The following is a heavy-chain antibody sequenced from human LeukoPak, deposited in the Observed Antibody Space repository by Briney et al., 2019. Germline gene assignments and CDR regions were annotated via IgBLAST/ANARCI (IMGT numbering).Heavy chain of an antibody. D-gene: IGHD2-2*01. CDR1: GFTFSTHS. J-gene: IGHJ4*02. CDR2: ISAGSNFI. CDR3: ARPATGYCSSAGCHWDS. V-gene: IGHV3-21*01. Sequence: PGGSLRLSCAASGFTFSTHSMYWVRQAPGKGLEWVSSISAGSNFIHYAESVRGRFTISSDNAKNSLYLQMNSLGAQDTAVYYCARPATGYCSSAGCHWDSWGQGTLVTVSS.